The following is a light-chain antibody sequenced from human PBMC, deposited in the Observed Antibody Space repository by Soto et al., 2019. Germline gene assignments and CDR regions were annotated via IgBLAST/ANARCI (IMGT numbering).Light chain of an antibody. CDR2: LNY. J-gene: IGLJ1*01. CDR3: AAWDDSLLAV. V-gene: IGLV1-44*01. CDR1: GSKIGSNA. Sequence: QSVLTQPPSASATPGQRVTISCSGSGSKIGSNAVHWYQQLPGTAPKLLIYLNYQRPSGVPDRFSGSKSGTSASLAISGLQSEDEGDYYCAAWDDSLLAVFGTGTKVTVL.